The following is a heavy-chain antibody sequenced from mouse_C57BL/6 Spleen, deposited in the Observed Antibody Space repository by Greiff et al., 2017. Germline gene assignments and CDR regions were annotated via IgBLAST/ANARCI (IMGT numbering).Heavy chain of an antibody. CDR2: INPNDGAT. Sequence: VQLQQSGPELVKPGASVKISCKASGYSFTDYNMNWVKQSNGKGLEWIGVINPNDGATSYNQKFKGKATLTVDQSSSTAYMQLNSLTSEASAVYFCARAVCGVTTSYAMDYWGQGTSVTVSS. CDR1: GYSFTDYN. V-gene: IGHV1-39*01. CDR3: ARAVCGVTTSYAMDY. J-gene: IGHJ4*01. D-gene: IGHD2-1*01.